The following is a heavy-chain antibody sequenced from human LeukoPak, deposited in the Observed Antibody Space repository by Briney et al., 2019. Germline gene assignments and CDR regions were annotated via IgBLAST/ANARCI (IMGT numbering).Heavy chain of an antibody. Sequence: DPSETLSLTCAVYGGSFSGYYWSWIRQPPGKGLEWIGEINHSGSTNYNPSLKSRVTISVDTSKNQFSLKLSSVTAADTAVYYCAREGGITMVRGSFDYWGQGTLVTVSS. V-gene: IGHV4-34*01. D-gene: IGHD3-10*01. J-gene: IGHJ4*02. CDR3: AREGGITMVRGSFDY. CDR2: INHSGST. CDR1: GGSFSGYY.